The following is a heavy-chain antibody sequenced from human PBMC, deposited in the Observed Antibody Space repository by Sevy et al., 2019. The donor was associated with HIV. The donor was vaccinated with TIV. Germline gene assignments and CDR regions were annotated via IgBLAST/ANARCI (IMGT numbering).Heavy chain of an antibody. V-gene: IGHV3-30-3*01. D-gene: IGHD3-22*01. CDR2: IAYDGSNK. CDR3: ARAGDSSGYYGGCDYYYYGMDV. Sequence: EGSLRLSCAASGFTFSSYAMHWVHQAPGKVLEWVAVIAYDGSNKYYADSVKGRFTISRDNSKNTLYLQMNSLRAEDTAVHYSARAGDSSGYYGGCDYYYYGMDVWGQGTTVTVSS. J-gene: IGHJ6*02. CDR1: GFTFSSYA.